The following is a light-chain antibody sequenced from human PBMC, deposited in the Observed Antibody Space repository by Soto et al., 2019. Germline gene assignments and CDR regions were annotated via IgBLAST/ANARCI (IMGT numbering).Light chain of an antibody. V-gene: IGKV1-5*01. CDR2: NAS. J-gene: IGKJ3*01. CDR1: QSIGTW. CDR3: QQYGSSPQT. Sequence: MQMTPSPSSLPASFFDGVTTTGRASQSIGTWLAWYQQKPGKAPNLLIYNASRLETGVPSRFSGSGSGTEFTLTISRLEPEDFAVYYCQQYGSSPQTFGPGTKVD.